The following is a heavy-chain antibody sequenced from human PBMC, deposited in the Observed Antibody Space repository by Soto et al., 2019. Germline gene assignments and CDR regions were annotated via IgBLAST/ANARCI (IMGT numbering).Heavy chain of an antibody. CDR1: GYSFTSYW. Sequence: GESLKISCKGSGYSFTSYWIGWVRQMPGKGLEWMGIIYPGDSDTRYSPSFQGQFTISADKSISTAYLQWSSLKASDTAMYYCARPGVGAANWGSDAFDIWGQGTMVTVSS. CDR2: IYPGDSDT. D-gene: IGHD7-27*01. CDR3: ARPGVGAANWGSDAFDI. J-gene: IGHJ3*02. V-gene: IGHV5-51*01.